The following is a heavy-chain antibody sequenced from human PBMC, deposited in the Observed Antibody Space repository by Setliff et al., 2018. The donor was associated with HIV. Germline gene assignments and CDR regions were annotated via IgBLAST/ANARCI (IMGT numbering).Heavy chain of an antibody. CDR3: AREVPGFDAFDI. D-gene: IGHD6-19*01. J-gene: IGHJ3*02. V-gene: IGHV1-2*04. CDR1: GYTLTGYY. Sequence: VKVSCTASGYTLTGYYIHCVRQAPGQGLEWKGWLNPNSGGTNYAQKFEGWVTMTRDTSISTAYIDLSRLRFDDTAVYYCAREVPGFDAFDIWGPGTMVTVSS. CDR2: LNPNSGGT.